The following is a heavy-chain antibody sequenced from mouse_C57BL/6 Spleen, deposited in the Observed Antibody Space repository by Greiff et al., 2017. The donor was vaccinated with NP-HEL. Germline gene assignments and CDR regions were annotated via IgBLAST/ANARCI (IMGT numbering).Heavy chain of an antibody. CDR3: ARHLITTPFAY. J-gene: IGHJ3*01. D-gene: IGHD1-1*01. CDR2: IDPSDSYT. CDR1: GYTFTSYW. V-gene: IGHV1-69*01. Sequence: QVQLQQPGAELVMPGASVKLSCKASGYTFTSYWMHWVKQRPGQGLEWIGEIDPSDSYTNYNQKFKGKSTLTVDKSSSTAYMQLSSLTSEDSAVYYCARHLITTPFAYWGQGTLVTVSA.